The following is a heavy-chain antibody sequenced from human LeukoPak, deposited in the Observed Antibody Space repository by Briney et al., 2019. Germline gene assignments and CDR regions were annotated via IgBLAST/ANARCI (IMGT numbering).Heavy chain of an antibody. D-gene: IGHD5-18*01. V-gene: IGHV4-61*01. CDR2: IYYSGST. J-gene: IGHJ5*02. Sequence: SETLSLTCAVSGVSISSSNSYWGWIRQPPGKGLEWIGYIYYSGSTNYNPSLKSRVTISVDTSKNQFSLKLSSVTAADTAVYYCARDRSYEGLNWFDPWGQGTLVTVSS. CDR1: GVSISSSNSY. CDR3: ARDRSYEGLNWFDP.